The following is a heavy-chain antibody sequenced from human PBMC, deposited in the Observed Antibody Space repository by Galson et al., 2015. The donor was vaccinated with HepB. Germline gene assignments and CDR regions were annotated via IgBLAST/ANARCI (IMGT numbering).Heavy chain of an antibody. D-gene: IGHD4-17*01. CDR2: IWYDGSNK. CDR1: GFTFSSYG. CDR3: ARAFLNMTTVTSFWFDP. Sequence: SLRLSCAASGFTFSSYGMHWVRQAPGKGLEWVAVIWYDGSNKYYADSVKGRFTISRDNSKNTLYLQMNSLRAEDTAVYYCARAFLNMTTVTSFWFDPWGQGTLVTVSS. V-gene: IGHV3-33*01. J-gene: IGHJ5*02.